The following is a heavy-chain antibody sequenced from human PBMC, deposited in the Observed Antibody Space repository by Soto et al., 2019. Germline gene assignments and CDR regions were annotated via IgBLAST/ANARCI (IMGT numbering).Heavy chain of an antibody. J-gene: IGHJ3*02. D-gene: IGHD3-10*01. Sequence: GGSLRLSCAASGFTVSSNYMSWVRQAPGKGLEWVSVIYSGGSTYYADSVKGRFTISRNNSKNTLYLQMNSLRAEDTAVYYCAGKRITMVRGVMAHDAFDIWGQGTMVTVSS. V-gene: IGHV3-53*04. CDR2: IYSGGST. CDR1: GFTVSSNY. CDR3: AGKRITMVRGVMAHDAFDI.